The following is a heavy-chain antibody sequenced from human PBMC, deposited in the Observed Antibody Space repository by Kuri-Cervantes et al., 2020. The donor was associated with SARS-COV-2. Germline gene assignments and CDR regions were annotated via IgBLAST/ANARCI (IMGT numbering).Heavy chain of an antibody. CDR1: GFTFSSYG. Sequence: GESLKISCAASGFTFSSYGMHWVRQAPGKGLEWVANIKQDGSEKYYVDSVKGRFTISRDNAKNSLYLQMNSLRAEDTAVYYCARDGLVAARHFYGDYWGQGTLVTVSS. J-gene: IGHJ4*02. CDR3: ARDGLVAARHFYGDY. V-gene: IGHV3-7*03. D-gene: IGHD6-6*01. CDR2: IKQDGSEK.